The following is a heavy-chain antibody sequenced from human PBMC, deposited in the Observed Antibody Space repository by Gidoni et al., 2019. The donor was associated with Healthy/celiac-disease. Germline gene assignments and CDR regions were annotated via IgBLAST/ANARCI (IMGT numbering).Heavy chain of an antibody. Sequence: QLHLQQSCPGLLTPSQTLSLTCTVSGGASCSGGYYWSWIRQHPGKGLEWIGDIYYSGSTYYNPYLKSRVTISGETYKNQFSLKLSSVNAADTAVYYCATLPYYYDSSGYYWGQGTMVTVSS. CDR3: ATLPYYYDSSGYY. J-gene: IGHJ4*02. D-gene: IGHD3-22*01. CDR2: IYYSGST. CDR1: GGASCSGGYY. V-gene: IGHV4-31*03.